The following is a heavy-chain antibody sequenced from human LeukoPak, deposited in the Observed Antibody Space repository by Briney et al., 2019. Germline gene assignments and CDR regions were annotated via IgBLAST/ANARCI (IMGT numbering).Heavy chain of an antibody. Sequence: PGRSLRLSCAASGFIYSHYRMHWVRQAPGKGLEWVAVIWSDGSNRFYAGSVKGRFTISRDNSQNTLFLQMNSLRAEDAAMYYCARDAQRGFDYSNSLEYWGHGTLVTVSS. V-gene: IGHV3-33*01. CDR1: GFIYSHYR. J-gene: IGHJ4*01. CDR3: ARDAQRGFDYSNSLEY. CDR2: IWSDGSNR. D-gene: IGHD4-11*01.